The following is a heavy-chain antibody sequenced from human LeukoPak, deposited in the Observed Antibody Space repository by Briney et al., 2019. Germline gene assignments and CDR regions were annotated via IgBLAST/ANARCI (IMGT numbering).Heavy chain of an antibody. J-gene: IGHJ4*02. D-gene: IGHD3-10*01. CDR3: ARFTMVASDY. CDR1: EFDFSSHA. V-gene: IGHV3-23*01. Sequence: PXGSLRLSCAASEFDFSSHAMTWVRQAPGKGLEWVLAISISGSKTYYADSVKGRFTISRDNSKNTLYLQMNSLRAEDTAVYYCARFTMVASDYWGQGTLVTVSS. CDR2: ISISGSKT.